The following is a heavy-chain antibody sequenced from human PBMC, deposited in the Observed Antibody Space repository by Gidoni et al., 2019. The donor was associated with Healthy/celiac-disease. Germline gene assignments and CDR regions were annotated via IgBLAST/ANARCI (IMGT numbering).Heavy chain of an antibody. CDR2: IIPIFGTA. V-gene: IGHV1-69*06. CDR1: GGPFSSYA. J-gene: IGHJ4*02. CDR3: ASPGYSGYDWMGIDY. D-gene: IGHD5-12*01. Sequence: QVQLVQSGAEVKKPGSSVKVSCKASGGPFSSYAISWVRQAPGQGLEWMGGIIPIFGTANYAQKFQGRVTITADKSTSTAYMELSSLRSEDTAVYYCASPGYSGYDWMGIDYWGQGTLVTVSS.